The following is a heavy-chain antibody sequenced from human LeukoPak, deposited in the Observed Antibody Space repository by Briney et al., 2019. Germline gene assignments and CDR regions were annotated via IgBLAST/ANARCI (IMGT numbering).Heavy chain of an antibody. CDR2: IIPIFGTA. Sequence: GASVRVSCKASGYTFTTYYIHWVRQAPGQGLEWMGGIIPIFGTANYAQKFQGRVTITADESTSTAYMELSSLRSEDTAVYYCARGSGYDILTGYHHPENYYYYYGMDVWGQGTTVTVSS. D-gene: IGHD3-9*01. V-gene: IGHV1-69*13. J-gene: IGHJ6*02. CDR1: GYTFTTYY. CDR3: ARGSGYDILTGYHHPENYYYYYGMDV.